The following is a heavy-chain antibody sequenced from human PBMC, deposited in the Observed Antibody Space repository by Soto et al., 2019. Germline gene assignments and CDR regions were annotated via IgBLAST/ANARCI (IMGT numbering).Heavy chain of an antibody. CDR3: ARGEDYGLDYYGMDV. CDR2: INSDGSST. J-gene: IGHJ6*02. V-gene: IGHV3-74*01. Sequence: EVQLVESGGGLVQPGGSLRLSCAASGFTFSSYWMHWVRQAPGKGLVWVSRINSDGSSTSYADSVKGRFTISRDNAKNTLYLQMNSLRAEDTAVYYCARGEDYGLDYYGMDVWGQGTTVTVSS. D-gene: IGHD3-16*01. CDR1: GFTFSSYW.